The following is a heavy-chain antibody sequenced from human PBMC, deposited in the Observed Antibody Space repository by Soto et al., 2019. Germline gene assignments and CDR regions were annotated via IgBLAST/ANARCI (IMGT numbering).Heavy chain of an antibody. D-gene: IGHD5-18*01. V-gene: IGHV3-11*01. CDR3: AGDQRVRGYTYPYPDY. CDR1: GFIFRDWF. CDR2: ISKDSGRAT. Sequence: GGSLRLSCAASGFIFRDWFMSWIRQAPGKGLEWISYISKDSGRATRYADSVKGRFTISRDNAKNSLYLQMNSLRAEDTAVYYCAGDQRVRGYTYPYPDYWGQGTLVTFSS. J-gene: IGHJ4*02.